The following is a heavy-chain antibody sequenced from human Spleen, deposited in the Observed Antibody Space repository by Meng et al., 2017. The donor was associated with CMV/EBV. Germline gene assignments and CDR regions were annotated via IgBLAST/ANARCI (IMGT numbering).Heavy chain of an antibody. CDR1: GYTFTGYY. Sequence: ASVKVSCKASGYTFTGYYMHWVRQAPGQGLEWMGWINPNSGAIKFAQKYRGRVAMTWDTSITTAYMELNSLRSDDTAIYYCARDNIVTTAFDFWGQGTLVTVSS. V-gene: IGHV1-2*02. J-gene: IGHJ4*02. D-gene: IGHD5-12*01. CDR3: ARDNIVTTAFDF. CDR2: INPNSGAI.